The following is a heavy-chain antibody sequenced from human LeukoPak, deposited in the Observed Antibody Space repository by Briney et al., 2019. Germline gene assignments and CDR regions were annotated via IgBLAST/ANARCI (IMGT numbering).Heavy chain of an antibody. J-gene: IGHJ3*01. Sequence: PGGSLRLSCAASGFTFSTYAMSWVRQAPGKGVEWVSAITGTGGQRYYAASVEGRFTVSRDNSKNTLYLQMSSLRAEATAMYYCAKVRDTRDWYKDAFDVWGQGTRVTVSS. D-gene: IGHD6-19*01. V-gene: IGHV3-23*01. CDR2: ITGTGGQR. CDR3: AKVRDTRDWYKDAFDV. CDR1: GFTFSTYA.